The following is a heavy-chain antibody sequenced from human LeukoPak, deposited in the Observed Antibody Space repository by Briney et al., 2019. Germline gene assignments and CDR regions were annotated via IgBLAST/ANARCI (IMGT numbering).Heavy chain of an antibody. CDR2: IWYDGSNK. Sequence: GRSLRPSCAASGFTFSDYCMHWVRQAPGKGREWVGLIWYDGSNKYYADSVKGRFTIRRDNSKNTLHLQMKSLRTEDKAVYYCGKWAIVATIFYYFDYWGQGTLVTVSS. CDR3: GKWAIVATIFYYFDY. J-gene: IGHJ4*02. CDR1: GFTFSDYC. V-gene: IGHV3-33*06. D-gene: IGHD5-12*01.